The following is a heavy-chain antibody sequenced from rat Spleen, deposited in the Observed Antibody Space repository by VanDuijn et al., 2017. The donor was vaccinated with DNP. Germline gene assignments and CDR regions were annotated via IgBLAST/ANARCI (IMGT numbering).Heavy chain of an antibody. CDR3: VRWNSGHFDY. D-gene: IGHD4-3*01. J-gene: IGHJ2*01. Sequence: EVQLVETGGGLVQPGRSLKLSCVASGFTFSTYWMYWIRQAPGKGLEWVASINPDGGSTYYPDSVKGRFTISRDNARSSLYLQMNSLRSEDMATYYCVRWNSGHFDYWGQGVMVPVSS. V-gene: IGHV5-58*01. CDR1: GFTFSTYW. CDR2: INPDGGST.